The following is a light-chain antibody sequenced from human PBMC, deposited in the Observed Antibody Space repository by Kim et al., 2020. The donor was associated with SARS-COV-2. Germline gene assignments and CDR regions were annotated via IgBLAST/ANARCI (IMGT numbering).Light chain of an antibody. CDR1: QNINTW. CDR3: QQYNDYVLT. CDR2: DAS. Sequence: GDRITITCRASQNINTWLAWYQQRPGKAPQVLIYDASNLESGVPSRFSGSGSGTEFTLTISSLQPDDFATYYCQQYNDYVLTFGGGTKLEI. J-gene: IGKJ4*01. V-gene: IGKV1-5*01.